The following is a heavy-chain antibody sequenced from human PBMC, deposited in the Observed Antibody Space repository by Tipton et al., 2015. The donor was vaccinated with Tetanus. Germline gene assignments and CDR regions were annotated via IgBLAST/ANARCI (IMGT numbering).Heavy chain of an antibody. CDR2: IYYSGTT. D-gene: IGHD5-18*01. CDR3: ARHRLTGDTEYGMDV. Sequence: TLSLTCTVSGGSINSYYWSWIRQPPGKGLEWIGYIYYSGTTNYNPSLKSRVTISLDRSNNQFSLNLSSVTAADTAVYYCARHRLTGDTEYGMDVWGQGTTVTVSS. J-gene: IGHJ6*02. CDR1: GGSINSYY. V-gene: IGHV4-59*08.